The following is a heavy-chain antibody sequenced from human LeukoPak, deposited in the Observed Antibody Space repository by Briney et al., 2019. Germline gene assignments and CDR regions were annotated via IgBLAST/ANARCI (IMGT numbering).Heavy chain of an antibody. Sequence: GESLKISCAASGFTFSSYSMNWVRQAPGKGLEWVSYISSSSSTIYYADSVKGRFTISRDNAKNSLYLQMNSLRAEDTAVYYCARGMVVAATRNDYWGQGTLVTVSS. CDR2: ISSSSSTI. V-gene: IGHV3-48*01. CDR1: GFTFSSYS. D-gene: IGHD2-15*01. CDR3: ARGMVVAATRNDY. J-gene: IGHJ4*02.